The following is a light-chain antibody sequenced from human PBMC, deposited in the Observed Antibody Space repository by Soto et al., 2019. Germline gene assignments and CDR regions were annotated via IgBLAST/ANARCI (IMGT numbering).Light chain of an antibody. CDR1: SSDVGKYNF. CDR2: EGS. Sequence: QSVLTQPASVSGSPGQSIAISCTGTSSDVGKYNFVSWYQEHPGKAPKLMIYEGSKRPSGVSNRFSGSKSGNTASLTISGLQAEDEAVYYCCSYAGGRTYVFGTGTKLTVL. CDR3: CSYAGGRTYV. J-gene: IGLJ1*01. V-gene: IGLV2-23*01.